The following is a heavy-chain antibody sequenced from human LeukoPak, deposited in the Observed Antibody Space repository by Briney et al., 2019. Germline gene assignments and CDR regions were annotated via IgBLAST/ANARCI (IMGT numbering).Heavy chain of an antibody. J-gene: IGHJ2*01. CDR3: VRLSLDTAIPNYYFDL. V-gene: IGHV4-4*07. D-gene: IGHD5-18*01. Sequence: SETLSLTCTVSGGSISSYYWSWIRQPAGKGLEWIGRIYTSGSTNYNPSLKSRVTISVDTSKNQFSLKLSSVTAADTAVYYCVRLSLDTAIPNYYFDLWGRGTLVTVSS. CDR1: GGSISSYY. CDR2: IYTSGST.